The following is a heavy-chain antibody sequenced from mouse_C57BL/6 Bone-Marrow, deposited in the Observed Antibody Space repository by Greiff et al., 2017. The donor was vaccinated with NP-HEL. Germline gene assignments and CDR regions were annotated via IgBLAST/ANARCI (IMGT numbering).Heavy chain of an antibody. Sequence: VQLKQSGPELVKPGASVKISCKASGYTFTDYYMNWVKQSHGKSLEWIGDINPNNGGTSYNQKFKGKATLTVDKSSSTAYMELRSLTSEDSAVYYCARETGFAYWGQGTLVTVSA. CDR3: ARETGFAY. CDR1: GYTFTDYY. V-gene: IGHV1-26*01. CDR2: INPNNGGT. J-gene: IGHJ3*01.